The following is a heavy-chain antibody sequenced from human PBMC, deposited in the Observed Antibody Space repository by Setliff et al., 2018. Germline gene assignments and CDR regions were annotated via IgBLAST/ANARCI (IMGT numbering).Heavy chain of an antibody. CDR2: INPSSGST. Sequence: GASVKVSCKGFEYTFTAYYMHLVRQAPGQGLEWMAIINPSSGSTTYAQKFQGRITVTRDTSTSTVYMELNSLISDDTAVYYCARDGGTVNWGPTQGAEYWGQGTLVTVSS. CDR1: EYTFTAYY. J-gene: IGHJ4*02. CDR3: ARDGGTVNWGPTQGAEY. D-gene: IGHD7-27*01. V-gene: IGHV1-46*03.